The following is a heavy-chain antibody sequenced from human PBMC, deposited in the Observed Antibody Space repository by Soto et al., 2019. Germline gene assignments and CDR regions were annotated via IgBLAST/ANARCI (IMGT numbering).Heavy chain of an antibody. D-gene: IGHD5-12*01. J-gene: IGHJ4*02. CDR3: ARNRYGGYDFDY. CDR1: SDSITSSNW. V-gene: IGHV4-4*02. CDR2: VSHSGST. Sequence: QVQLQESGPGLVKPSGTLSLTCAVSSDSITSSNWWGWVRQSPGKGLEWIGEVSHSGSTNYIPSLKSRVTISVDKSRNQFSLRLNSVTAADTAVYYCARNRYGGYDFDYWGQGTLVTVSS.